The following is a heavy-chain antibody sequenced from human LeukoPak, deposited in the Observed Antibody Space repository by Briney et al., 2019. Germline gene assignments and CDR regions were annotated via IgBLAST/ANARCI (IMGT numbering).Heavy chain of an antibody. Sequence: ASVKLCLKASGSTITSYDINWVRQATGQGLEWMGWMNPNSGNTGYAQKFQGRVTMTRNTAISTAYMELSSLRSEDTAVYYCATYTAIVAGDAFDIWGQGTMVTVSS. D-gene: IGHD5-18*01. J-gene: IGHJ3*02. CDR1: GSTITSYD. CDR2: MNPNSGNT. V-gene: IGHV1-8*01. CDR3: ATYTAIVAGDAFDI.